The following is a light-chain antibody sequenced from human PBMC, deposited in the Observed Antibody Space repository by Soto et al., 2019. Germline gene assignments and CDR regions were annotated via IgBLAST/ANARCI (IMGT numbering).Light chain of an antibody. CDR1: QSISDS. CDR2: DAS. CDR3: QQYDSYPAYT. V-gene: IGKV1-5*01. Sequence: DIQLSQSPSTLSASVGDRVTITCRASQSISDSLAWFQQKPGKAPRLLIYDASTLQSGVPSRFSGSGSGTEFSLTISSLQPDDFSNYYCQQYDSYPAYTFGQGTKVDIK. J-gene: IGKJ2*01.